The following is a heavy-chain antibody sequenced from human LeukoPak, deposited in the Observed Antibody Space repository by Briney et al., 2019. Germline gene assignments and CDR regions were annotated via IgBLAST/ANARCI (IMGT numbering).Heavy chain of an antibody. J-gene: IGHJ6*02. Sequence: GGSLRLSCAASGFTFSSYGMHWVRQAPGKGLEWVAFISYDGSNKYYADSVKGRFTISRDNSKNTLFLQMNSLRAADTAVYYCAKDSSSSNYYYGMDVWGQGTTVTVSS. CDR3: AKDSSSSNYYYGMDV. V-gene: IGHV3-30*18. CDR1: GFTFSSYG. D-gene: IGHD6-6*01. CDR2: ISYDGSNK.